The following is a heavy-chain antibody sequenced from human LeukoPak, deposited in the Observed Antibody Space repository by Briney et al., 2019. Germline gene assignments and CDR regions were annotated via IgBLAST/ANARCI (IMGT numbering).Heavy chain of an antibody. J-gene: IGHJ4*02. Sequence: PGGSLRLSCAASGFTFSDSAMHWVRQASGKGLEWVGRIRSKANGYATAYAASVKGRFTISRDDSKNTAYLQMNSLKTEDTAVYYCTSNGVYSSSSGPDYWGKGALVTVSS. CDR1: GFTFSDSA. V-gene: IGHV3-73*01. CDR3: TSNGVYSSSSGPDY. D-gene: IGHD6-6*01. CDR2: IRSKANGYAT.